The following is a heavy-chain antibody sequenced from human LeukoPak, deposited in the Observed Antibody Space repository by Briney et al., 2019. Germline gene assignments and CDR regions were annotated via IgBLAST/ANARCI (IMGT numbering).Heavy chain of an antibody. V-gene: IGHV3-73*01. CDR3: TRAPRDYYGSGSYLNAFDI. Sequence: GGSLRLSCAASGFTFSGSAMHWVRQASGKGLEWVGRIRSKANSYATAYAASVKGRFTISRDDSKNTAYLQMNSLKTEDTAVYYCTRAPRDYYGSGSYLNAFDIWGQGTMVTVSS. J-gene: IGHJ3*02. CDR1: GFTFSGSA. CDR2: IRSKANSYAT. D-gene: IGHD3-10*01.